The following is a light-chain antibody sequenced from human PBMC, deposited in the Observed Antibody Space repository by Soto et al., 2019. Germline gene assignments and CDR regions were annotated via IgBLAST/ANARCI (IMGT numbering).Light chain of an antibody. J-gene: IGKJ1*01. V-gene: IGKV3-15*01. CDR2: GAS. Sequence: EIVMTQSPATLSVSPGERATLSCRASQSVSSNLAWYQQKPGQALRLLIYGASTRATGIPARFSGSGSGTEFSLTISSLQAEDFAVYYCQNYNNWPPWTFG. CDR1: QSVSSN. CDR3: QNYNNWPPWT.